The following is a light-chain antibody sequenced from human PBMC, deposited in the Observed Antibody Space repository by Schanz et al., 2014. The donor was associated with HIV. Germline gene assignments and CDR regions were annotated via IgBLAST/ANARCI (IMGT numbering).Light chain of an antibody. J-gene: IGKJ2*01. CDR1: QGISTY. Sequence: DIQMTQSPSSLSASLGGRVTITCRASQGISTYLAWYQRRPGMVPKLLIYGASTLQSEVPSRFSGSGSGTDFTLTISSLQPEDVATYYCQKYNSAPYTFGQGTKLEI. V-gene: IGKV1-27*01. CDR3: QKYNSAPYT. CDR2: GAS.